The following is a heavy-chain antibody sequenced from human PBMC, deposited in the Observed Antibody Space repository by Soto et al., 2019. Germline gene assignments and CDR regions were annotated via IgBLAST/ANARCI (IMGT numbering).Heavy chain of an antibody. CDR2: ISNRGGST. V-gene: IGHV3-23*01. D-gene: IGHD4-17*01. CDR1: GFIFSSFA. CDR3: AKQLHDYALSDAFDI. Sequence: EVQLLESGGGLVQPGGSLRLSCAASGFIFSSFAMSWVRQAPGKGLEWVSGISNRGGSTNYADAVKGRFTISRDNSKNTLYLQMNSLRAEDTAVYYCAKQLHDYALSDAFDIWGQGTMVTVSS. J-gene: IGHJ3*02.